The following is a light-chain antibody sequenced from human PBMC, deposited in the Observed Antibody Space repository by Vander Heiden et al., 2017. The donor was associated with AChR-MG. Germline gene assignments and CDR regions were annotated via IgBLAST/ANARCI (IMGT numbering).Light chain of an antibody. CDR3: QQAHSFPRT. V-gene: IGKV1-12*01. J-gene: IGKJ4*01. Sequence: DSQRTQSPSSVSASVGNRVTVTCRASQGINGWLDWYQQKPEKAPELLIHAGSTLQSGVASRFSGSRSGTDFTLTISDRQPEDSGVYYCQQAHSFPRTFGGGTRVEIK. CDR1: QGINGW. CDR2: AGS.